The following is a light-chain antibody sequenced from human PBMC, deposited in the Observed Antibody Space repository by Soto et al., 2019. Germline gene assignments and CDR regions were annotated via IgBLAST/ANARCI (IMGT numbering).Light chain of an antibody. V-gene: IGLV2-14*01. CDR1: SSDVGGYNY. CDR2: EVS. J-gene: IGLJ1*01. Sequence: QSALTQPASVSGSPGQSITISCTGTSSDVGGYNYVSWYQQHPGKAPKLMIYEVSNRPSGVANRFSGSKSGNTASLTISGLQAEDEAEYDCSSYTSSSIDYVFGAGTKLTVL. CDR3: SSYTSSSIDYV.